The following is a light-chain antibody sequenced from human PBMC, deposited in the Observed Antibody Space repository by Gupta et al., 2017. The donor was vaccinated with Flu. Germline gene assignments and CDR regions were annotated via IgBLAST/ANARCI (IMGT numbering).Light chain of an antibody. CDR1: SSDVGDFAY. V-gene: IGLV2-14*03. Sequence: QSALTQPASVSGFPGQSITISCTATSSDVGDFAYVSWYQQHPANALVLMTYDVTSRPSAVCIRVSASRTDTTATMTISGLEAEDDSYYSGSSYTGSTSVFGGGTKLTVL. CDR2: DVT. CDR3: SSYTGSTSV. J-gene: IGLJ2*01.